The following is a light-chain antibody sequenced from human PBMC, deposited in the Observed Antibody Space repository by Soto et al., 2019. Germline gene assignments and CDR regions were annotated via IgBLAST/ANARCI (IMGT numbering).Light chain of an antibody. V-gene: IGLV2-14*01. CDR2: EVN. J-gene: IGLJ1*01. Sequence: QSVLTQPASVSGSPGQSITISCTGTSSDVGSYNYVSWYQQHPGKAPKVMIYEVNNRPSRVSTRFSGSKSGNTASLTISGLQAEDEADYYCSSYTRTSPYVFGTGTKLTVL. CDR1: SSDVGSYNY. CDR3: SSYTRTSPYV.